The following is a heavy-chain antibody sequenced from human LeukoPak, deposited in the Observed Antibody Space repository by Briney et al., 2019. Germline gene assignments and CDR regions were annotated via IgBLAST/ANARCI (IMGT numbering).Heavy chain of an antibody. CDR2: INSDGSST. J-gene: IGHJ6*02. V-gene: IGHV3-74*01. D-gene: IGHD6-19*01. Sequence: GGSLRLSCAASGFTVSSSYMSWVRQAPGKGLVWVSRINSDGSSTSYADSVKGRFTISRDNAKNTLYLQMNSLRAEDTAVYYCARDLGGYSSGWYTPLSVYGMDVWGQGTTVTVSS. CDR1: GFTVSSSY. CDR3: ARDLGGYSSGWYTPLSVYGMDV.